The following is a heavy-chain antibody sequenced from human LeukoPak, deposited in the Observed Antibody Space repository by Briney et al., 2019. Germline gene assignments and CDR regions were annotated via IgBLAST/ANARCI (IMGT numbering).Heavy chain of an antibody. D-gene: IGHD3-3*01. V-gene: IGHV3-23*01. CDR1: GFTFSSYA. CDR3: AKVSGRYDFWSGYGEYYGMDV. Sequence: GGSLRLSCAASGFTFSSYAMSWVRQAPGKGLEWVSAISGSGGSTYYADSVKGRFTISRDNSKNTLYLQMNSLRAEDTAVYYCAKVSGRYDFWSGYGEYYGMDVWGQGTTVTVSS. J-gene: IGHJ6*02. CDR2: ISGSGGST.